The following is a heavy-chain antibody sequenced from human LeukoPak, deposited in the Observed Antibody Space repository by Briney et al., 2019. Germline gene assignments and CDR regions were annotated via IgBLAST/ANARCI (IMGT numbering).Heavy chain of an antibody. CDR3: ARGLGGSSGWYANY. Sequence: SETLSLTCAVSGGSFSGYYWSWIRQPPGKGLEWIGEINNSGSTNYNPSLKSRVTISVDTSKNQFSLKLSSVTAADTAVYYGARGLGGSSGWYANYWGQGTLVTVSS. CDR2: INNSGST. J-gene: IGHJ4*02. D-gene: IGHD6-19*01. V-gene: IGHV4-34*01. CDR1: GGSFSGYY.